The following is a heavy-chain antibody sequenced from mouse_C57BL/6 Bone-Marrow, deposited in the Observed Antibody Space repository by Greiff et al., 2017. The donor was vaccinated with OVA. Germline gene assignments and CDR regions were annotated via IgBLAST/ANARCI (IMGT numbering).Heavy chain of an antibody. Sequence: VQRVESGPGLVAPSQSLSITCTVSGFSLTSYGVDWVRQPPGKGLEWLGVIWGGGSTNYNSALMSRLSISKDNSKSQVFLKMNSLQTDDTAMYYCAKQGTTVVARDWYFDVWGTGTTVTVSS. D-gene: IGHD1-1*01. CDR3: AKQGTTVVARDWYFDV. CDR2: IWGGGST. J-gene: IGHJ1*03. V-gene: IGHV2-9*01. CDR1: GFSLTSYG.